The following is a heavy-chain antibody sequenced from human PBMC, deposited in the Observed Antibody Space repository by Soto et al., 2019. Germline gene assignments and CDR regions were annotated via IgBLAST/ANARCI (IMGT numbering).Heavy chain of an antibody. CDR3: ARGFQTGAMVRGEWWFDP. CDR1: GFTVSSNY. D-gene: IGHD3-10*01. J-gene: IGHJ5*02. V-gene: IGHV3-53*01. Sequence: PGGSLRLSCAASGFTVSSNYMSWFRQAPGKGLEWVSVIYSGGSTYYADSVKGRFTISRDNSKNTLYLQMNSLRAEDTAVYYCARGFQTGAMVRGEWWFDPWGQGTLVTVSS. CDR2: IYSGGST.